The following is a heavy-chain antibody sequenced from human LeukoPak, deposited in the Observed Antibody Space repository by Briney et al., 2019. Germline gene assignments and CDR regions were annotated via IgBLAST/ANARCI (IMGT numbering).Heavy chain of an antibody. Sequence: PGGSLRLSCAASGFTFSSYGMHWVRQAPGKGLEWVAVIWYDGSNKYYADSVKGRFTISRDNSKNTLYLQMSSLTAEDTAVYYCAKECGRDYDDRAFDIWGQGTMVTVSS. CDR3: AKECGRDYDDRAFDI. V-gene: IGHV3-33*06. D-gene: IGHD3-22*01. CDR2: IWYDGSNK. CDR1: GFTFSSYG. J-gene: IGHJ3*02.